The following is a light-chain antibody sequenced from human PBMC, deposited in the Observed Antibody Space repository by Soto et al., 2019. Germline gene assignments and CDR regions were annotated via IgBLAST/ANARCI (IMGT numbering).Light chain of an antibody. Sequence: DIQMTQSPSTLSASVGDRVTITCRASQSISNWLAWYQQRPGKAPNLLIYKASSLEGGVPSRFSGSGSGTDFTLTISSLQPDDFATYYCQQYNTYPRTFGQGTRVEIK. V-gene: IGKV1-5*03. CDR2: KAS. CDR1: QSISNW. CDR3: QQYNTYPRT. J-gene: IGKJ1*01.